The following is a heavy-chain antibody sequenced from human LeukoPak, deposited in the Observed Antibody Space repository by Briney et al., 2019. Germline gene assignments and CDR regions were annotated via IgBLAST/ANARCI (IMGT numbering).Heavy chain of an antibody. D-gene: IGHD4-17*01. CDR3: ASTTVTTGGDAFDI. V-gene: IGHV3-66*01. CDR2: IYSGGST. CDR1: GFTVSSNY. Sequence: GGSLRLSCAASGFTVSSNYMSWVRQAPGKGLEGVSVIYSGGSTYYADSVKGRFTISRDNFKNTVYLQMNSLRAEDTAVYYCASTTVTTGGDAFDIWGQGTMVTVSS. J-gene: IGHJ3*02.